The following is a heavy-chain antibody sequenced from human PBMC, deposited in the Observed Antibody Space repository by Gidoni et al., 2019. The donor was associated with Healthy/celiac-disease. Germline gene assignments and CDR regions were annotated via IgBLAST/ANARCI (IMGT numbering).Heavy chain of an antibody. Sequence: YNPSLKSRVTISVDTSKNQFSLKLSSVTAADTAVYYCARHGRDYAGIILHRYFDWLSPFDYWGQGTLVTVSS. J-gene: IGHJ4*02. CDR3: ARHGRDYAGIILHRYFDWLSPFDY. V-gene: IGHV4-39*01. D-gene: IGHD3-9*01.